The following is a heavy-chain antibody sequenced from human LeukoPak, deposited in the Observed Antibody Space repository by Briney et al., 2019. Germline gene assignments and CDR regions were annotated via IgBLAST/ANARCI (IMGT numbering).Heavy chain of an antibody. D-gene: IGHD3-10*01. CDR2: LYDSGST. CDR1: GGSISSSSYY. CDR3: AGHYPSGSYPLDY. V-gene: IGHV4-39*01. Sequence: SETLSLTCTVSGGSISSSSYYWDWIRQPPGKGLEWIGNLYDSGSTHYNPSLRSRVTISADTSKNQFSLRLSSVTAADTAVYYCAGHYPSGSYPLDYWGQGTLVTVSS. J-gene: IGHJ4*02.